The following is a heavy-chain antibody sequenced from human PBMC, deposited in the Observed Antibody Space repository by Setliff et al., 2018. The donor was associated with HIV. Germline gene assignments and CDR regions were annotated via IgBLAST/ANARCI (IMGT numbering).Heavy chain of an antibody. D-gene: IGHD3-10*01. CDR3: ASLVLTSRGVDF. V-gene: IGHV4-39*01. J-gene: IGHJ4*02. Sequence: SETLSLTCTVSGASTSSSSYYWAWIRQPPGRGLEGIGCIYYSGSTYYNPSLKSPVTISADTSKNQFSLKLNSVTAADTAVYYCASLVLTSRGVDFWGRGALVTVSS. CDR2: IYYSGST. CDR1: GASTSSSSYY.